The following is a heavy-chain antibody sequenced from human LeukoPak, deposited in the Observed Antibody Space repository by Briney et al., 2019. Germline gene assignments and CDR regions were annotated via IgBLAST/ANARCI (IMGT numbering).Heavy chain of an antibody. CDR3: AKVSEVYYDSSGYYFDY. V-gene: IGHV3-21*04. Sequence: GGSLRLSCAASGFTLNSYTMNWVRQLPGKGLEWVSSISSSSAYKHYADSVMGRFTISRDNAKNSLYLQMNSLRAEDMALYYCAKVSEVYYDSSGYYFDYWGQGTLVTVSS. D-gene: IGHD3-22*01. J-gene: IGHJ4*02. CDR2: ISSSSAYK. CDR1: GFTLNSYT.